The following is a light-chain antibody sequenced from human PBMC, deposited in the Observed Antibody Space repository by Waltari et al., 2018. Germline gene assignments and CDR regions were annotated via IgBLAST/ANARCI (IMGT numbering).Light chain of an antibody. Sequence: EIVLTPSPGTLSLSPGESATLSCRASQSVSSSYLAWYQQKPGQAPRLLIHGASSRATCIPDRFSGSGSGTDFTLTISRLEPEDFAVYYCQQYGRSWNTFGQGTKLEIK. CDR1: QSVSSSY. CDR3: QQYGRSWNT. J-gene: IGKJ2*01. V-gene: IGKV3-20*01. CDR2: GAS.